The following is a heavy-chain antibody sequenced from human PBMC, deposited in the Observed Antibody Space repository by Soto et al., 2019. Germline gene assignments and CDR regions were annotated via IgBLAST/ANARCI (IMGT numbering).Heavy chain of an antibody. CDR3: ARGRGYSYGPGVYYFDY. CDR1: GGSITSSSYY. J-gene: IGHJ4*02. D-gene: IGHD5-18*01. Sequence: SETLSLTCTVSGGSITSSSYYWGWIRQPPGKGLEWIGGIYYRGITYYNPSLKSRVTISVDTSKNHFSLKLSSVTAADTAVYYCARGRGYSYGPGVYYFDYWGQGTLVTVSS. CDR2: IYYRGIT. V-gene: IGHV4-39*02.